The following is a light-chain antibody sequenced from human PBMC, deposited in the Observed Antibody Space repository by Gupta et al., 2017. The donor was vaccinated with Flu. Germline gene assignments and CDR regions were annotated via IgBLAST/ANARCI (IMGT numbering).Light chain of an antibody. CDR1: SSNIGSNY. CDR2: RNN. V-gene: IGLV1-47*01. J-gene: IGLJ3*02. Sequence: QPVLTQPPSASGTPGQRVTISCSGSSSNIGSNYVYWYQQLPGTAPKLLIYRNNQRPSGVPDRFSGSKSGNSASLAISGLRSEDEADYYCAAWDDSLSGEVFGGGTKLTVL. CDR3: AAWDDSLSGEV.